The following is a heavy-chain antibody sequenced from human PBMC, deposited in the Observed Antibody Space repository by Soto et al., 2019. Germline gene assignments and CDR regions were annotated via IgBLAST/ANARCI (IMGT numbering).Heavy chain of an antibody. Sequence: GPSVKVGCKDFVYTLNTYHINWGRQATGQGREWMGWTSPNSGATGYAQKFQGRVTMTRDTSISTAYMELSNLRSEDTAIYYCARGVDAGVDVWGQGTTVTSP. V-gene: IGHV1-8*01. D-gene: IGHD1-1*01. CDR1: VYTLNTYH. J-gene: IGHJ6*02. CDR3: ARGVDAGVDV. CDR2: TSPNSGAT.